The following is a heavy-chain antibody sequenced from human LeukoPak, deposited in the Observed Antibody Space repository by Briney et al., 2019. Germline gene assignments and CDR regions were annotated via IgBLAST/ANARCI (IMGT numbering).Heavy chain of an antibody. CDR2: INHSGST. J-gene: IGHJ4*02. V-gene: IGHV4-34*01. CDR1: GGSFSGYY. D-gene: IGHD2-21*02. CDR3: ARGPPYIVVVTRIGCFHY. Sequence: SDTLSLTCAVYGGSFSGYYWSWIRQPPGKGLEWIGEINHSGSTNYNPSLKSRVTIAVDTSKNQFSLKLSSVTAADTAVYYCARGPPYIVVVTRIGCFHYWGQGTLVTVSS.